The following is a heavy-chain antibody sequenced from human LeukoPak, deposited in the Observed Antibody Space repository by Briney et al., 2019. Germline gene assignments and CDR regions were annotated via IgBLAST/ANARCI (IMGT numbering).Heavy chain of an antibody. CDR1: GYTFTSYG. CDR3: ARRTSDYGGNYYYFDY. D-gene: IGHD4-23*01. J-gene: IGHJ4*02. V-gene: IGHV1-18*01. Sequence: ASVTVSCKASGYTFTSYGISWVRQAPAQGLEWMGWISAYNGNTNYAQKLQGRVTMTTDTSTSTAYMELRSLRSDDTAVYYCARRTSDYGGNYYYFDYWGQGTLVTVSS. CDR2: ISAYNGNT.